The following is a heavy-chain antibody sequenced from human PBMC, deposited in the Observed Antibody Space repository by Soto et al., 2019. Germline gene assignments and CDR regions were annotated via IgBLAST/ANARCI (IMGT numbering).Heavy chain of an antibody. CDR3: ARGVVLVPAAIDGRYYYYGMDV. Sequence: GASVKVSCKASGGTFSSYAISWVRQAPGQGLEWMGGIIPIFGTANYAQKFQGRVTITADESTSTAYMELSSLRSEDTAVYYCARGVVLVPAAIDGRYYYYGMDVWGQGTTVTVSS. V-gene: IGHV1-69*13. J-gene: IGHJ6*02. CDR2: IIPIFGTA. CDR1: GGTFSSYA. D-gene: IGHD2-2*01.